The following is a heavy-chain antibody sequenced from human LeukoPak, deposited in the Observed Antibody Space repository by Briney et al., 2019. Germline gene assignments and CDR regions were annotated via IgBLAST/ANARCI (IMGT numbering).Heavy chain of an antibody. J-gene: IGHJ6*03. V-gene: IGHV4-39*01. D-gene: IGHD3-10*01. CDR3: ATHRPTMVREKDYYYYFYYMDV. CDR2: IYYTGST. CDR1: GGSISSSTYY. Sequence: SETLSLTCAVSGGSISSSTYYWGWIRQPPGEGLEWIGNIYYTGSTYYNSSLRSGVTISFDTFKNQFSLRLSSVTAADTAVYYCATHRPTMVREKDYYYYFYYMDVWGKGTTVTISS.